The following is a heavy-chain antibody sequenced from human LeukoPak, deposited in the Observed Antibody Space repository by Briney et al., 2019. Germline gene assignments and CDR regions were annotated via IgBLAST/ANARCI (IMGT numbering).Heavy chain of an antibody. Sequence: GGSLRLSCAASDFTFSRYSMNWFRQAPGEGLEWVSSISSGGHNIFYADPVKGRFTISRDNAKNSLYLQMNSLRVEDTAVYYCSRHGGGFYYGMDVWGQGTTVTVSS. CDR3: SRHGGGFYYGMDV. V-gene: IGHV3-21*01. D-gene: IGHD4-23*01. CDR1: DFTFSRYS. J-gene: IGHJ6*01. CDR2: ISSGGHNI.